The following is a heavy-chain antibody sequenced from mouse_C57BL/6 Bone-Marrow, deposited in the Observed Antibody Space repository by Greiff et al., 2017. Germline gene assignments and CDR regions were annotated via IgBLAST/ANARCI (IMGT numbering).Heavy chain of an antibody. CDR3: ARGRWFAY. CDR2: ISSGSSTI. V-gene: IGHV5-17*01. J-gene: IGHJ3*01. Sequence: EVMLVESGGGLVKPGGSLKLSCAASGFTFSDYGMHWVRQAPEQGLEWVAYISSGSSTIYYADTVKGRFTISTDTANNTLFLQMTSLRAEDTDMYYCARGRWFAYWGQGTLVTVSA. CDR1: GFTFSDYG.